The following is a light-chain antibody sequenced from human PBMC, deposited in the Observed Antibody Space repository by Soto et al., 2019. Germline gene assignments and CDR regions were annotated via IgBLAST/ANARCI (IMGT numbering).Light chain of an antibody. CDR1: QSISSG. Sequence: DIQMTQSPSTLSASVGDRVTITCRASQSISSGLAWYQQKPGKAPKLLICKACSLESGVPSRFSGSGSGTEFTLTISRLQPDDFATYYCQKYNSYPWTFGKGTKVEIK. CDR2: KAC. V-gene: IGKV1-5*03. CDR3: QKYNSYPWT. J-gene: IGKJ1*01.